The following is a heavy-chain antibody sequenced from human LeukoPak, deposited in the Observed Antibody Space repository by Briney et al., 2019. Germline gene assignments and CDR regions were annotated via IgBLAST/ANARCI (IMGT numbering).Heavy chain of an antibody. J-gene: IGHJ4*02. V-gene: IGHV3-53*05. D-gene: IGHD5-12*01. Sequence: PGGSLRLSCAASGFTVSNNYMSWVRQAPGKGLEWVSVIYSGGSTYYADSVKGRFTISRDNSKNTLYLQMNSLITEDTAVYYCTTAIRGYVDFDYWGQGNLVTVSS. CDR3: TTAIRGYVDFDY. CDR1: GFTVSNNY. CDR2: IYSGGST.